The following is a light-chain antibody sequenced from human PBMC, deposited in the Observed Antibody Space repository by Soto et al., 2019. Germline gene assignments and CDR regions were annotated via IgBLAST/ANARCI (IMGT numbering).Light chain of an antibody. J-gene: IGKJ2*01. Sequence: EIVLTQSPATLSLSPGERATLSCRASQSVSSYLAWYQQKPGQAPRLLIYDASNRATGIPARFSGSGSGTDFTLHISSLEPEAFAVYYCQQRSNWPTFGQGTKLEIK. CDR1: QSVSSY. V-gene: IGKV3-11*01. CDR3: QQRSNWPT. CDR2: DAS.